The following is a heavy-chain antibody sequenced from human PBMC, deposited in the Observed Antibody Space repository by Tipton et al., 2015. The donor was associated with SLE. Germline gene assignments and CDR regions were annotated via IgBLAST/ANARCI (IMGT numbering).Heavy chain of an antibody. J-gene: IGHJ4*02. CDR2: IHPNGGT. CDR1: GGSISSGDYY. Sequence: TLSLTCTVSGGSISSGDYYWNWIRLHPGKGLEWVGYIHPNGGTYYNPSLKSRLDISLDASKSQFSLRLTSLTAADTAVFYCARGGVGGYDYFDFWGQGTPVTVSS. V-gene: IGHV4-31*03. CDR3: ARGGVGGYDYFDF. D-gene: IGHD5-12*01.